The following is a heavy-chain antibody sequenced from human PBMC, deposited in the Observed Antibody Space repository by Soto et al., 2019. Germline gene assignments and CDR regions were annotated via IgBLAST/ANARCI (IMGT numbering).Heavy chain of an antibody. CDR3: VKDRRREFWLMAELEH. V-gene: IGHV3-23*01. Sequence: EVQVLESGGGLVQPGGSLRLSCATSGFAFSTYAMTWVRQAPGKGLEWVSVISPSGGTTHYADSVKGRFTISRDNSNNTLFLQMNSLRVEDTAVYLCVKDRRREFWLMAELEHWGQGTLVTVSS. J-gene: IGHJ1*01. CDR2: ISPSGGTT. D-gene: IGHD3-9*01. CDR1: GFAFSTYA.